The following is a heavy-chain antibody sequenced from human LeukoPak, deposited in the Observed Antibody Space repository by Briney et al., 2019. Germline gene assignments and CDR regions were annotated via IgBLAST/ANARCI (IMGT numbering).Heavy chain of an antibody. CDR2: IYHSGST. Sequence: SETLSLTCTVSGYSISSGYYWGWIRQPPGKGLEWIGSIYHSGSTYYNPSLKSRVTISVDTSKNQFSLKLSSVTAADTAVYYCARDSKYYDILTGYAPFDPWGQGTLVTVSS. CDR3: ARDSKYYDILTGYAPFDP. CDR1: GYSISSGYY. D-gene: IGHD3-9*01. V-gene: IGHV4-38-2*02. J-gene: IGHJ5*02.